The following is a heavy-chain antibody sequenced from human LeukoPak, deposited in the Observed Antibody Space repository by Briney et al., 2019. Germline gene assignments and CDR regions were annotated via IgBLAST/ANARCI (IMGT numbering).Heavy chain of an antibody. CDR1: GYTLTDYY. V-gene: IGHV1-2*06. J-gene: IGHJ4*02. Sequence: ASVKVSCRASGYTLTDYYMHWVRQAPGQGLEWMGRINPSSGGTNYAQKFQGRVTMTRDTSISTVYMELSRLRSDDTAVYYCARGGVDTAMVYFDYWGQGTLVTVSS. CDR3: ARGGVDTAMVYFDY. D-gene: IGHD5-18*01. CDR2: INPSSGGT.